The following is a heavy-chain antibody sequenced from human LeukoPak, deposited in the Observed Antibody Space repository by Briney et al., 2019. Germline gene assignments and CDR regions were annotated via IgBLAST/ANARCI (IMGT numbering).Heavy chain of an antibody. CDR1: GGSISSYY. Sequence: SETLSLTCTVSGGSISSYYWSWIRQPPGKGLEWIGYIYYSGSTNYNPSLKSRVTISVDTSKNQFSLKLSSVTAADTAVYYCASMVRGVIITLATWGQGTLVTVSS. J-gene: IGHJ5*02. V-gene: IGHV4-59*12. D-gene: IGHD3-10*01. CDR3: ASMVRGVIITLAT. CDR2: IYYSGST.